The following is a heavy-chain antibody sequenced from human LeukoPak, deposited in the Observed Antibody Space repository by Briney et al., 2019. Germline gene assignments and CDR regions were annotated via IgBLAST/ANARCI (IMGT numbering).Heavy chain of an antibody. CDR3: ARWYYYDSSGYSAFDY. V-gene: IGHV1-2*02. J-gene: IGHJ4*02. CDR1: GYTFTGYY. CDR2: INPNSGGT. D-gene: IGHD3-22*01. Sequence: ASVKVSCKASGYTFTGYYMRWVRQAPGQGLEWMGWINPNSGGTNYAQKFQGRVTMTRDTSISTAYMELSRLRSDDTAVYYCARWYYYDSSGYSAFDYWGQGTLVTVSS.